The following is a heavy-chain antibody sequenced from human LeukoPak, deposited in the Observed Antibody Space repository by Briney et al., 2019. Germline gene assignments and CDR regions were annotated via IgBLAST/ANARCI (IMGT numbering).Heavy chain of an antibody. V-gene: IGHV4-39*01. CDR1: GGSISSSSYY. Sequence: PSETLSLTCTVSGGSISSSSYYWGWIRQPPGKGLEWIGSIYYSGSTYYNPSLKSRVTISVDTSKNQFSLKLSSVTAADTAVYYCARYSPHHGSGWGPDFDYWGQGTLVTVSS. CDR3: ARYSPHHGSGWGPDFDY. D-gene: IGHD6-19*01. J-gene: IGHJ4*02. CDR2: IYYSGST.